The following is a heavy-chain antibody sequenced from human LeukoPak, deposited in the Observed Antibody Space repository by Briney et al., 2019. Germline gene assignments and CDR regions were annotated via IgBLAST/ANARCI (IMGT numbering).Heavy chain of an antibody. J-gene: IGHJ4*02. Sequence: GGSLRLSCAASGFTFSSFGMHWVRQAPGKGLEWVAVISYDGSNPYYADSVKGRFTISRDNSKNSLYLQMNSLRAEDTAVYYCATSGSWYKQYYFDYWGQGSLVTVSS. D-gene: IGHD6-13*01. CDR1: GFTFSSFG. CDR2: ISYDGSNP. V-gene: IGHV3-30*03. CDR3: ATSGSWYKQYYFDY.